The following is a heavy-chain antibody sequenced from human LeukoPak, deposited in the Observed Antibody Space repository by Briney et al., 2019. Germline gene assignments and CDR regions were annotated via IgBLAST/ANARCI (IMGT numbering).Heavy chain of an antibody. J-gene: IGHJ5*02. V-gene: IGHV4-30-2*01. D-gene: IGHD1-26*01. Sequence: ASETLSLTRAVSGGSISSGGYSWSWIRQPPGTGLEWIGYIYHSGSTYYKPSLKSRVTISVDRSKNQFSLKLSSVTAADTAVYYCARVVGGRVTWFDPWGQGTLVTVSS. CDR3: ARVVGGRVTWFDP. CDR2: IYHSGST. CDR1: GGSISSGGYS.